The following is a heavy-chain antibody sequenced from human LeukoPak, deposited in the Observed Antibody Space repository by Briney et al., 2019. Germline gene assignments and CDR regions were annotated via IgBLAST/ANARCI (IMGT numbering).Heavy chain of an antibody. Sequence: SETLSLTCTVSGGSVSSYYWSWIRQPAGKGLEWIWRIYITGSTNYNPSLKSRVTISVDKSKNQFSLKLNSVTAADTAVYYCARTSAGIGSGTSNWFDPWGQGTLVTVSS. CDR3: ARTSAGIGSGTSNWFDP. J-gene: IGHJ5*02. CDR1: GGSVSSYY. V-gene: IGHV4-4*07. D-gene: IGHD3-10*01. CDR2: IYITGST.